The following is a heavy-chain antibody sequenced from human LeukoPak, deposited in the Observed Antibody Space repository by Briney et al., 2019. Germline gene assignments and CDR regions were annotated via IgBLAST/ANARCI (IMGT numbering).Heavy chain of an antibody. J-gene: IGHJ4*02. Sequence: PSQTLSLTCTVSGGSISSGSYYWSWIRQPAGKGLEWIGRIYTSGSTNYNPSLKSRVTISVDTSRNQFSLKLSSVTAADTAVYYCARGYGDYVPWFDYWGQGTLVTVSS. V-gene: IGHV4-61*02. CDR3: ARGYGDYVPWFDY. CDR2: IYTSGST. D-gene: IGHD4-17*01. CDR1: GGSISSGSYY.